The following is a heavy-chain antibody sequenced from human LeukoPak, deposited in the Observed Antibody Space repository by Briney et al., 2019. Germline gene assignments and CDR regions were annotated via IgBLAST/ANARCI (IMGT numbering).Heavy chain of an antibody. CDR3: ARLDWCFNY. CDR2: ISSSGSTI. V-gene: IGHV3-48*04. J-gene: IGHJ4*02. Sequence: GGSLRLSCAASGFTFSSYSMNWVRQAPGKGLEWVSYISSSGSTIYYADSVKGRFTISRDNAKNSLYLQMNSLRAEDSAVYYCARLDWCFNYWGQGTLVTVSS. CDR1: GFTFSSYS. D-gene: IGHD4/OR15-4a*01.